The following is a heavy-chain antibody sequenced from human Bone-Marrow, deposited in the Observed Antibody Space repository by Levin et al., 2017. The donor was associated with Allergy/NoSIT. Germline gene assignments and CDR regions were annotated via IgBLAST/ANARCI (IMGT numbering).Heavy chain of an antibody. CDR3: ARTRITMVRGVIMDG. Sequence: QTLSLTCTFSGFSLSTSGMCVSWIRQPPGKALEWLARIDWDDDKYYSTSLKTRLTISKDTSKNQVVLTMTNMDPVDTATYYCARTRITMVRGVIMDGWGKGTTVTVSS. CDR2: IDWDDDK. J-gene: IGHJ6*03. V-gene: IGHV2-70*11. D-gene: IGHD3-10*01. CDR1: GFSLSTSGMC.